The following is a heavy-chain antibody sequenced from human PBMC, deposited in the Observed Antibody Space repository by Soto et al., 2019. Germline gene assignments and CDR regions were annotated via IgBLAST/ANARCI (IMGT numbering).Heavy chain of an antibody. CDR1: GSTFTSAY. CDR2: INPSGGST. V-gene: IGHV1-46*01. J-gene: IGHJ4*02. Sequence: ASVTLSFTASGSTFTSAYMHLVLQAPGQGLDWMGIINPSGGSTSYAQKFQGRVTMTRDTSTSTVYMELSSLRSEDTAVYYCARDSGGGSCWDYWGQGTLVTVSS. CDR3: ARDSGGGSCWDY. D-gene: IGHD2-15*01.